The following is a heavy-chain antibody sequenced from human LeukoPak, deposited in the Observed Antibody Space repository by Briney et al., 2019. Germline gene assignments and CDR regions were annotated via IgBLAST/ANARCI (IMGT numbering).Heavy chain of an antibody. CDR1: RFTFSSYA. Sequence: GGSLRLSCAASRFTFSSYAMSWVRQAPGKGLEWVSAISGSGGSTYYADSVKGRFTISRDNSKNTLYLQMNSLRAEDTAVYYCAKHYDSSGYYFFDYWGQGTLVTVSS. CDR2: ISGSGGST. D-gene: IGHD3-22*01. CDR3: AKHYDSSGYYFFDY. J-gene: IGHJ4*02. V-gene: IGHV3-23*01.